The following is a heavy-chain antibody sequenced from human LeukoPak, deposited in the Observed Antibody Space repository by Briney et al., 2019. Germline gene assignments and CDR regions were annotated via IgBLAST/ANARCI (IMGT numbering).Heavy chain of an antibody. V-gene: IGHV5-10-1*01. Sequence: GESLRISCKASGYRFPSNWITWVRQMPGKGLEWMGGIDPIDSYTTYSPSFQGHVTISADKSIATVYLQWSSLKASDTAMYYCARARVDTAMADFDYWGQGTLVTVSS. CDR1: GYRFPSNW. CDR3: ARARVDTAMADFDY. D-gene: IGHD5-18*01. CDR2: IDPIDSYT. J-gene: IGHJ4*02.